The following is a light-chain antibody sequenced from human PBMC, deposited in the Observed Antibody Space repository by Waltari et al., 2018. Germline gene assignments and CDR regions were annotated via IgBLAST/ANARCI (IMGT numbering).Light chain of an antibody. J-gene: IGKJ1*01. CDR1: QSVNTW. V-gene: IGKV1-5*03. CDR3: QQYNSFPWT. CDR2: RAS. Sequence: IQMTQSPSTLSASAGDRVVITCWASQSVNTWLAWYQQRPGKAPNLLIYRASSLQSGVPSRFSGRGSGTEFTLTINSLQPDDFASYYCQQYNSFPWTFGQGTKVEIK.